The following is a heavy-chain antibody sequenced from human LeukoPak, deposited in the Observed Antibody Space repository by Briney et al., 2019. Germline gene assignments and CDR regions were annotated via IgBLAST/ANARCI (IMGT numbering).Heavy chain of an antibody. D-gene: IGHD3-22*01. V-gene: IGHV1-2*06. CDR3: ARAPTYYYDSSGYYSFDY. CDR2: INPNSGGT. CDR1: GYTFTDYY. Sequence: ASVKVSCKASGYTFTDYYIHWVRQAPGQGLEWMGRINPNSGGTNYAQNFQGRVTMTRDTSISTAYMELSRLRSDDTAVYYCARAPTYYYDSSGYYSFDYWGQGTLVTVSS. J-gene: IGHJ4*02.